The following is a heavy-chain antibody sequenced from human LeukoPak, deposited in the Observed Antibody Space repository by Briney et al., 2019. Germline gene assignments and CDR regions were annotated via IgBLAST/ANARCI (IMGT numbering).Heavy chain of an antibody. CDR2: ISWDGGST. CDR3: AKDIEWELWGPAFDY. CDR1: GFTFDDYA. J-gene: IGHJ4*02. D-gene: IGHD1-26*01. V-gene: IGHV3-43D*04. Sequence: GGSLRLSCAASGFTFDDYAMHWVRQAPGKGLEWVSLISWDGGSTYYADSVKGRFTISRDNSKNSLYPQMNSLRAEDTALYYCAKDIEWELWGPAFDYWGQGTLVTVSS.